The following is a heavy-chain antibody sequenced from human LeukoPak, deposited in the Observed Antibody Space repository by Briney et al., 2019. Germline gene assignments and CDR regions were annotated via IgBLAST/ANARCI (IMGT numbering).Heavy chain of an antibody. CDR1: GVTLRNYA. J-gene: IGHJ4*02. D-gene: IGHD2-2*01. V-gene: IGHV3-23*01. CDR3: AKDRDCSSTGCYVFAN. Sequence: GGSLRLSCAASGVTLRNYAMAWIRQAPGKGLRWVSLISGDGGSTYYADPVRGRLTISRDNSKNTMYLQMNNLRAEDTAIYYCAKDRDCSSTGCYVFANWGQGTLVTVSS. CDR2: ISGDGGST.